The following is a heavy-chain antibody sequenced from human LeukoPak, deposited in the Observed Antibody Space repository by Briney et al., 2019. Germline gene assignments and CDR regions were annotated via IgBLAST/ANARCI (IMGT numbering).Heavy chain of an antibody. D-gene: IGHD3-22*01. Sequence: SETLSLTCTVSGVSISSYYWSWIRQPAGKGLEWIGRIHTSGSTNYNPSLKSRVTMSVDTSKNQFSLKLSSVTAADTAVYYCARDQYYYDSSGYYLMDVWGKGTTVTISS. V-gene: IGHV4-4*07. J-gene: IGHJ6*03. CDR1: GVSISSYY. CDR3: ARDQYYYDSSGYYLMDV. CDR2: IHTSGST.